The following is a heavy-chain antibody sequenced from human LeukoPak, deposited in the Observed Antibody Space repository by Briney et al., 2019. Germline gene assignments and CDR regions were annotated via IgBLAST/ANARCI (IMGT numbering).Heavy chain of an antibody. Sequence: ASVKVSCKASGYTFTDYYMHWARQAPGQGLEWMAWINPNTGDTNSAQKFQGRVTMTRDTSISTAYMELNSLSSDDTAVYYCARVPLFGVVTIDYWGQGSLVTVSS. CDR1: GYTFTDYY. CDR2: INPNTGDT. D-gene: IGHD3-3*01. CDR3: ARVPLFGVVTIDY. V-gene: IGHV1-2*02. J-gene: IGHJ4*02.